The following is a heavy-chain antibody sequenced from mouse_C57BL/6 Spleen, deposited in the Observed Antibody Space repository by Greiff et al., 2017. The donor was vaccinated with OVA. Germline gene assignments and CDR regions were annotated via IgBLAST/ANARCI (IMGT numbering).Heavy chain of an antibody. D-gene: IGHD2-1*01. CDR3: ARYGGNYGGMDY. Sequence: DVQLVESGGGLVQPGGSLSLSCAASGFTFTDYYMSWVRQPPGKALEWLGFIRNKANGYTTEYSASVKGRFTISRDNSQSILYLQMNALRAEDSATYYCARYGGNYGGMDYWGQGTSVTVSS. J-gene: IGHJ4*01. V-gene: IGHV7-3*01. CDR1: GFTFTDYY. CDR2: IRNKANGYTT.